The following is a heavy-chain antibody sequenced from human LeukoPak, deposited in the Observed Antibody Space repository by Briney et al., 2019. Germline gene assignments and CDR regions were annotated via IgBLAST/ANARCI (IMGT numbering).Heavy chain of an antibody. J-gene: IGHJ4*02. CDR3: AKPPGSSWYGYFDY. CDR1: GFTFSSYA. V-gene: IGHV3-23*01. D-gene: IGHD6-13*01. CDR2: ISGSGGST. Sequence: GGSLRLSCAASGFTFSSYAMSWVRQAPGKGLEWVSAISGSGGSTYYADSVKGRFTISRDNSKNTLYLQMNSLRAGDTAVYYCAKPPGSSWYGYFDYWGQGTLVTVSS.